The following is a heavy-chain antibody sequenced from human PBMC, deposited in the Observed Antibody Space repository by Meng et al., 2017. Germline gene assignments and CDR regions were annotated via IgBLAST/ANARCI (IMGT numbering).Heavy chain of an antibody. CDR2: AYYRSKWYH. J-gene: IGHJ4*02. D-gene: IGHD1-26*01. CDR1: GDSVSSNSAA. V-gene: IGHV6-1*01. CDR3: ARGSYSFDS. Sequence: QVQLQQSGPGLVKPSQTLPLICAISGDSVSSNSAAWNWIRQSASRGLWWLGRAYYRSKWYHDYAESVKSRIIIDPDTSKNQFSLQLRAVTPEDSAVYYCARGSYSFDSWGQRTLVTVSS.